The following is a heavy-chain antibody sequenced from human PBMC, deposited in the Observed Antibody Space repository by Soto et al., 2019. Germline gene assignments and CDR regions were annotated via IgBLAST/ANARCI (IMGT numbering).Heavy chain of an antibody. Sequence: EVQLVQSGAEVKKPGESLRISCKGSGYSFTSYWISWVRQMPGKGLEWMGRIDPSDSYTNYSPSFKGHVTISADKSISTAYLQWSSLKASDTAMYYCARHWTDSSGWDNWFDPWGQGTLVTVSS. V-gene: IGHV5-10-1*03. CDR2: IDPSDSYT. CDR3: ARHWTDSSGWDNWFDP. J-gene: IGHJ5*02. D-gene: IGHD6-19*01. CDR1: GYSFTSYW.